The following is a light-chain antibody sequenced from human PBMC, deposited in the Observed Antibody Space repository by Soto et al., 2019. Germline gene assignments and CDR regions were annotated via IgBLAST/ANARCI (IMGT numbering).Light chain of an antibody. CDR3: GTWDSSLSAGV. J-gene: IGLJ2*01. CDR2: DDN. CDR1: SSNIATNY. V-gene: IGLV1-51*01. Sequence: QSVLTQPPSVSAAPGQRVTISCSGSSSNIATNYVSWYQHLPGAAPRLLICDDNKRPSGIPDRFSGSKSGTSATLGITGLQTGDEADYYCGTWDSSLSAGVFGGGTKVTVL.